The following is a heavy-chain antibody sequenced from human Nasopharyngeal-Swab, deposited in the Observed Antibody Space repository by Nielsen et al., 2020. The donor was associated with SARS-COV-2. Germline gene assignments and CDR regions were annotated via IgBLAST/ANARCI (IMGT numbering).Heavy chain of an antibody. CDR3: ARGGVVVAATLYYYYYMDV. CDR2: INKDGSEK. Sequence: GASLKISCAASGFTFSSYWMSWVRQAPGKVLEWVANINKDGSEKYYPDSVKGRFTISRATDKNALYLQMNSLRAEDTAVYYCARGGVVVAATLYYYYYMDVWGKGTTVTVSS. CDR1: GFTFSSYW. V-gene: IGHV3-7*01. J-gene: IGHJ6*03. D-gene: IGHD2-15*01.